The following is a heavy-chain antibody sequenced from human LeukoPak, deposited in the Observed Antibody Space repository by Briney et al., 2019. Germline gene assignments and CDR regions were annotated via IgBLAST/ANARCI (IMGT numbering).Heavy chain of an antibody. D-gene: IGHD5-18*01. CDR1: GGSISSSIYY. V-gene: IGHV4-39*01. CDR3: ARHGYIYVDY. CDR2: IYYSGST. Sequence: SETLSLTGTVSGGSISSSIYYWGWIRQPPGKGLEWIGSIYYSGSTYYNPSLKSRVTISVDTSKNQFSLKLSSVTAADTAVYYCARHGYIYVDYWGQGTLVTVSS. J-gene: IGHJ4*02.